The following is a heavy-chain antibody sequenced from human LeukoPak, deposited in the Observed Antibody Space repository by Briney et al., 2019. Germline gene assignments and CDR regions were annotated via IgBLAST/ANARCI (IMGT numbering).Heavy chain of an antibody. D-gene: IGHD3-10*01. CDR1: GFTVSGNY. CDR3: ARDPGYGLGVDYGDY. Sequence: GGSLRLSCAASGFTVSGNYMSWVRQAPGKGLEWLSVIHRGGNTHYADSVKGRFTISRDSSKNTVFLQMDSLRAEDTAVYYCARDPGYGLGVDYGDYWGQGTLVTVSS. CDR2: IHRGGNT. V-gene: IGHV3-66*01. J-gene: IGHJ4*02.